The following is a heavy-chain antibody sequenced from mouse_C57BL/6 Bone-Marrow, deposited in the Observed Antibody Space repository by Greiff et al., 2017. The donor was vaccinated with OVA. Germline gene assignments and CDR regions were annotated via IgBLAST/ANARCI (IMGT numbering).Heavy chain of an antibody. Sequence: VKLQQSGAELARPGASVKLSCKASGYTFTSYGISWVKQRTGQGLEWIGEIYPRSGNTYYNEKFKGKATLTADKSSSTAYMELRSLTSEDSAVYFCARHDVNTGLAYWGQGTLVTVSA. CDR2: IYPRSGNT. J-gene: IGHJ3*01. D-gene: IGHD1-1*01. V-gene: IGHV1-81*01. CDR1: GYTFTSYG. CDR3: ARHDVNTGLAY.